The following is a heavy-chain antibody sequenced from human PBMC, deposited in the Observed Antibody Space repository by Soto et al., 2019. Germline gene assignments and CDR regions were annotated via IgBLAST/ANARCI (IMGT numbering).Heavy chain of an antibody. D-gene: IGHD3-10*01. J-gene: IGHJ1*01. CDR3: ARTFGELVGGYFQH. CDR2: ISYDGSNK. V-gene: IGHV3-30-3*01. Sequence: QVQLVESGGGVVQPGRSLRLSCAASGFTFSSYAMHWVRQAPGKGLEWVAVISYDGSNKYYADSVKGRFTISRDNSKNTLYLQMNSLRAEDTAVYYCARTFGELVGGYFQHWGQGTLVTVSS. CDR1: GFTFSSYA.